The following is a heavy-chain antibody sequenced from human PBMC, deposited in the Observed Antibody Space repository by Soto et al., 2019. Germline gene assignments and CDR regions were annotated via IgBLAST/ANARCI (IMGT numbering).Heavy chain of an antibody. V-gene: IGHV2-5*08. CDR1: GFSLSTSGMR. CDR2: IYWNDDK. CDR3: AHISGYDYYDSSGYVSH. Sequence: AGPTLVNPTQTLTLTCTFSGFSLSTSGMRVSWIRQPPGKALEWLALIYWNDDKRYSPSLKSRLTITKDTSKNQVVLTMTNMDPVDTATYYCAHISGYDYYDSSGYVSHWGQGTLVTVSS. D-gene: IGHD3-22*01. J-gene: IGHJ4*02.